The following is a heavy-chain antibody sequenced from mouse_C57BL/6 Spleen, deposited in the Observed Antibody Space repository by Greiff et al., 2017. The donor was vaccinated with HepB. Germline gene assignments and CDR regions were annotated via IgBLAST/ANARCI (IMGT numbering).Heavy chain of an antibody. CDR2: ISDGGSYT. V-gene: IGHV5-4*03. D-gene: IGHD2-4*01. CDR3: SRGEYDYDAFGC. CDR1: GFTFSSYA. Sequence: EVKLMESGGGLVKPGGSLKLSCAASGFTFSSYAMSWVRQTPEKRLEWVATISDGGSYTNYPDNVKGRVTLSRDNAKNNRYLHISHLKSEDTAVYYCSRGEYDYDAFGCWGQGTTLTVS. J-gene: IGHJ2*01.